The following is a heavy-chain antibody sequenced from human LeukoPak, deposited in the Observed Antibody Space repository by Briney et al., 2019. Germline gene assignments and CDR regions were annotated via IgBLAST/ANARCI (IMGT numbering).Heavy chain of an antibody. V-gene: IGHV4-4*08. D-gene: IGHD5-12*01. Sequence: SETLSLTCSVSGGSISGYYWSWVRHSPGKRLEWIGFMSSSGTTTYNPTLKSRVTISVDPAKSHFSLKLRSVTAADAAKYYCARHARGSSHGAWFDPWGQGTMVTVSS. CDR3: ARHARGSSHGAWFDP. CDR2: MSSSGTT. J-gene: IGHJ5*02. CDR1: GGSISGYY.